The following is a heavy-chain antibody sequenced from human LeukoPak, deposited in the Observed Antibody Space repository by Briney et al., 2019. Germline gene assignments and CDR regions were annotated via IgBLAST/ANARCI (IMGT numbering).Heavy chain of an antibody. CDR3: ALSPKWLVTDFDY. CDR1: GGTFSSYA. V-gene: IGHV1-69*05. D-gene: IGHD6-19*01. J-gene: IGHJ4*02. CDR2: IIPIFGTA. Sequence: ASVKVSCKASGGTFSSYAISWVRQAPGQGLEWMGGIIPIFGTANYAQKLQGRVTMTTDTSTSTAYMELRSLRSDDTAVYYCALSPKWLVTDFDYWGQGTLVTVSS.